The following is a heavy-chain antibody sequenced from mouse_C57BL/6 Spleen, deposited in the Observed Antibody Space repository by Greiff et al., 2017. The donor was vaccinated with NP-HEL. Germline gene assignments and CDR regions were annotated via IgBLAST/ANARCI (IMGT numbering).Heavy chain of an antibody. CDR3: TGGAVHAMDY. Sequence: EVQGVESGGGLVQPGGSMKLSCVASGFTFSNYWMNWVRQSPEKGLEWVAQIRLKSDNYATHYAESVKGRFTISRDDSKSSVYLQMNNVRAEDTGIYYCTGGAVHAMDYWGQGTSVTVSS. V-gene: IGHV6-3*01. J-gene: IGHJ4*01. D-gene: IGHD3-3*01. CDR2: IRLKSDNYAT. CDR1: GFTFSNYW.